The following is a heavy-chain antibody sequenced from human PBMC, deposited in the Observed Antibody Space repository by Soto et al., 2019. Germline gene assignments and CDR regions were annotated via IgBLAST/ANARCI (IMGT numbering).Heavy chain of an antibody. Sequence: EVQLVESGGGLVQPGRSLRLSCAASGFTFDDYAMHWVRQAPGKGLEWVSGISWNSGSIGYADSVKGRFTISRDNDKNSLYLQMKSLRADDTAVYYCAKDTVGIAVAGAPDYWGQGTLVTVSS. CDR1: GFTFDDYA. V-gene: IGHV3-9*01. J-gene: IGHJ4*02. CDR3: AKDTVGIAVAGAPDY. CDR2: ISWNSGSI. D-gene: IGHD6-19*01.